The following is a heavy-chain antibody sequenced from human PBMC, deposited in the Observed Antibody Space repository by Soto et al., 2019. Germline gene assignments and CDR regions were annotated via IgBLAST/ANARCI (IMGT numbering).Heavy chain of an antibody. D-gene: IGHD3-9*01. J-gene: IGHJ6*02. Sequence: GASVKVSCKASGYTFTSYGISWVRQAPGQGLEWMGWISAYNGNTNYAQKLQGRVTMTTDTSTSTAYMELRSLRSDDTAVYYCARYQFRYFYPLDWLSTGMGVWGQGTTVTVSS. CDR3: ARYQFRYFYPLDWLSTGMGV. CDR2: ISAYNGNT. CDR1: GYTFTSYG. V-gene: IGHV1-18*01.